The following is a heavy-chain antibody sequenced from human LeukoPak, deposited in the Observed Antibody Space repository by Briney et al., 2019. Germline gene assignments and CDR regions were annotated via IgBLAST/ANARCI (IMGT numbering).Heavy chain of an antibody. CDR3: ARVTVTTSNVDYWYFDL. CDR1: GGSISSGGYY. CDR2: IYYSGST. Sequence: PSETLSLTCTVSGGSISSGGYYWSWIRQHPGKGLEWIGYIYYSGSTYYNPSLKSQVTISVDTSKNQFSLKLSSVTAADTAVYYCARVTVTTSNVDYWYFDLWGRGTLVTVSS. V-gene: IGHV4-31*01. D-gene: IGHD4-17*01. J-gene: IGHJ2*01.